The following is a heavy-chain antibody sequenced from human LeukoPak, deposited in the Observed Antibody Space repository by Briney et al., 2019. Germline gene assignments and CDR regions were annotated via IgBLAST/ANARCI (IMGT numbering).Heavy chain of an antibody. Sequence: VASVKVSCKASGYTFTTYYMHWVRQAPGQGLEWMGTINPSGGGTSYAQKFQGRVAMTRDTSTSTVYMELSSLRSEDTAVYYCATTVIRTEYSQHWGQGTLVTVSS. J-gene: IGHJ1*01. CDR3: ATTVIRTEYSQH. CDR2: INPSGGGT. CDR1: GYTFTTYY. D-gene: IGHD4-17*01. V-gene: IGHV1-46*01.